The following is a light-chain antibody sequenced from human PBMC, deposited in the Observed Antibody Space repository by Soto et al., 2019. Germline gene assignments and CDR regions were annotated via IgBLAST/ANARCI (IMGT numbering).Light chain of an antibody. J-gene: IGKJ1*01. CDR3: QQRSNWTRT. V-gene: IGKV3-11*01. CDR2: DAS. Sequence: EIVLTQSPATLSLSPGERATLSCRASQSVSSYLAWYQQNPGQAPRLLIYDASNRATGIPARFSGRGSGTDFTLTISSLEPEDFAIYYCQQRSNWTRTFGQGTKGQIK. CDR1: QSVSSY.